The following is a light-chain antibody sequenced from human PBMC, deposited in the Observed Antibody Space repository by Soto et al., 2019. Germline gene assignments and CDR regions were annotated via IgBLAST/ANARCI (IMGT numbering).Light chain of an antibody. Sequence: DIQMTQSPSTLSASVVDRVTITCRASQSISSWLAWYQQKPGKAPKLLIYKASTLKSGVPSRFSGSGSGTEFTLTISSLEPEDFALYYCQQRSNWPITFGQGTRLEIK. CDR1: QSISSW. J-gene: IGKJ5*01. CDR3: QQRSNWPIT. V-gene: IGKV1-5*03. CDR2: KAS.